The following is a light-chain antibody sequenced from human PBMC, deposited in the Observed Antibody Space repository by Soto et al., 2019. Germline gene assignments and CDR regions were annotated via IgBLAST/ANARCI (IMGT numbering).Light chain of an antibody. CDR2: DTS. CDR3: LVSFSGDRVV. V-gene: IGLV7-46*01. CDR1: TGAVTSSHF. Sequence: QAVVTQEPSLTVSPGGTVTLTCGSSTGAVTSSHFPYWFQQKPGQAPRTLIYDTSNKHSWTPARFSGSLLGDKAALTLSGAQPEDEAEYFCLVSFSGDRVVFGGGTKLTVL. J-gene: IGLJ3*02.